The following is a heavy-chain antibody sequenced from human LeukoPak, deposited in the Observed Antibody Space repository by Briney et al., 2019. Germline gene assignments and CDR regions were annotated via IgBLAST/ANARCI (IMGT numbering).Heavy chain of an antibody. V-gene: IGHV3-30*02. CDR3: ARVLRYFDWLPTEGFDY. J-gene: IGHJ4*02. D-gene: IGHD3-9*01. CDR2: IRYDGSNK. CDR1: GFTFSSYG. Sequence: GGSLRLSCAASGFTFSSYGMHWVRQAPGKGLEWVAFIRYDGSNKYYADSVKGRFTISRDNAKNSLYLQMNSLRAEDTALYHCARVLRYFDWLPTEGFDYWGQGTLVTVSS.